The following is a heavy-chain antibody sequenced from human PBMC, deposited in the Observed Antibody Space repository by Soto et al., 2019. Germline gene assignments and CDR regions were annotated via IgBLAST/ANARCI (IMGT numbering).Heavy chain of an antibody. Sequence: EVHLLESGGDLVQPGGSLRLSCAASGFTFSAYAMTWARQAPGKGLEWVSSISGGGEITYHTDSVKARFSISRDNSRNTVYLQMNDLGAEDTAVYYCAKDDVSMVRGILDYWGQGTLVTVSS. V-gene: IGHV3-23*01. CDR1: GFTFSAYA. CDR2: ISGGGEIT. D-gene: IGHD3-10*01. CDR3: AKDDVSMVRGILDY. J-gene: IGHJ4*02.